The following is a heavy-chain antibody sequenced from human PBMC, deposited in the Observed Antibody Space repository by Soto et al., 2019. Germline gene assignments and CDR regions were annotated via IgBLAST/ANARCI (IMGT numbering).Heavy chain of an antibody. CDR1: GGSISSSNW. V-gene: IGHV4-4*02. CDR3: ARERPQGYGMDV. Sequence: SETLSLTCAVSGGSISSSNWWSWVRQPPGKGLEWIGEVYHTGSTNYNPSLKSRVTISVDKSKNQFSLNLSSVTAADTAVYYCARERPQGYGMDVWGQGTTVTAP. CDR2: VYHTGST. J-gene: IGHJ6*02.